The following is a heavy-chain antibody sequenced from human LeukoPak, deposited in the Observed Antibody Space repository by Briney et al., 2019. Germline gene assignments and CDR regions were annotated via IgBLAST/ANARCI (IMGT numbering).Heavy chain of an antibody. CDR2: IYPGDSDT. V-gene: IGHV5-51*01. CDR3: ARQMVVPAAMMLGDAFDI. Sequence: GSLKISCKGSGYSFTSYWIGWVRQMPGKGLEWMGIIYPGDSDTRYSPSFQGQVTISADKSISTAYLQWSSLKASDTAMYYCARQMVVPAAMMLGDAFDIWGQGTMVTVSS. D-gene: IGHD2-2*01. CDR1: GYSFTSYW. J-gene: IGHJ3*02.